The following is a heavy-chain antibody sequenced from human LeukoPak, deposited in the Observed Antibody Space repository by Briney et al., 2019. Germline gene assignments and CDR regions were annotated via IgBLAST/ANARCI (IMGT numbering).Heavy chain of an antibody. Sequence: PGRSLRLSCAASGFTFSSYAMHWVRQAPGKGLEWVAVISYDGSNKHYADSVKGRFTISRDNSKNTLYLQMNSLRAEDTAVYYCARGYNWNDDFDYWGQGTLVTVSS. CDR2: ISYDGSNK. CDR3: ARGYNWNDDFDY. J-gene: IGHJ4*02. CDR1: GFTFSSYA. D-gene: IGHD1-20*01. V-gene: IGHV3-30*01.